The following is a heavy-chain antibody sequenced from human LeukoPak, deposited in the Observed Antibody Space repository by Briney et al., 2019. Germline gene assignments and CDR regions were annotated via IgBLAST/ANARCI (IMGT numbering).Heavy chain of an antibody. Sequence: PSETLSLTCSVSGASISSSYWSWIRQPPGKGLEWIAYIHYNGNTNYNPSLKSRVTLSLDTSKNQLSLKLSFVTAADTAVYYCTRGSTGRFDPWGQGTLVTVSS. CDR3: TRGSTGRFDP. D-gene: IGHD2-2*01. CDR2: IHYNGNT. CDR1: GASISSSY. V-gene: IGHV4-59*01. J-gene: IGHJ5*02.